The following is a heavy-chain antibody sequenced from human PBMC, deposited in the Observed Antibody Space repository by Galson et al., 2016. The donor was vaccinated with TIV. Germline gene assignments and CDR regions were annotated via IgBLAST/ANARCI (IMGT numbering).Heavy chain of an antibody. V-gene: IGHV1-69*13. CDR3: ANWATSYLYDNYFDS. J-gene: IGHJ4*02. CDR2: IISIFVTP. CDR1: GGTFINYP. Sequence: SVKVSCKASGGTFINYPISWVRQAPGLGLEWMGGIISIFVTPNYSQPFQDRLTIIADESTTTAYMELSSLKSEDTAVYYRANWATSYLYDNYFDSWGQGTLVTVHS. D-gene: IGHD5/OR15-5a*01.